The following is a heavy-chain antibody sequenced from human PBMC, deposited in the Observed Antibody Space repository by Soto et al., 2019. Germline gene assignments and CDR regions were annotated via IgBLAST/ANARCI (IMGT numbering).Heavy chain of an antibody. J-gene: IGHJ4*02. Sequence: SETLSLTCTVSGGSIYRSGYYWGWIRQPPGRGLEWIGNIDYNGVTYSNPSLKSRVTISRDTSKIQFSLKLTSVTAADTALYYCGKVLVGATGHTDSDSWGPGTLVTVSS. CDR1: GGSIYRSGYY. CDR2: IDYNGVT. CDR3: GKVLVGATGHTDSDS. V-gene: IGHV4-39*01. D-gene: IGHD2-15*01.